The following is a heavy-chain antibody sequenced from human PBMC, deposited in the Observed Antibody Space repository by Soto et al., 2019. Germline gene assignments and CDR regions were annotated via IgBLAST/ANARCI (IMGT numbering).Heavy chain of an antibody. D-gene: IGHD4-17*01. CDR2: INQDGSVK. CDR3: GRDPGYGALDY. J-gene: IGHJ4*02. V-gene: IGHV3-7*01. CDR1: GFTFSHYW. Sequence: EVQLVDSGGDLVQPGGSLRLSCAASGFTFSHYWMTWVRQAPGKGLEWVANINQDGSVKTYLDSMKGRVTISRDNAQDSVFLQMDSLRAEDTAVSYCGRDPGYGALDYWGQGTLVTVSA.